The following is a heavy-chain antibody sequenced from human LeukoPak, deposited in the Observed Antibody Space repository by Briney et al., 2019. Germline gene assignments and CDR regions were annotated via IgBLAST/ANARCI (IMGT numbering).Heavy chain of an antibody. J-gene: IGHJ4*02. CDR1: GFTFSNAW. Sequence: GGSLRLSCAASGFTFSNAWMSWVRQAPGKGLEWVSVIYSGSSTYYADSVKGRFTISRDNSKNTLYLQMSSLRAEDTAVYYCARAGGEYSSSYFDYWGQGTLVTVSS. D-gene: IGHD6-6*01. V-gene: IGHV3-53*01. CDR2: IYSGSST. CDR3: ARAGGEYSSSYFDY.